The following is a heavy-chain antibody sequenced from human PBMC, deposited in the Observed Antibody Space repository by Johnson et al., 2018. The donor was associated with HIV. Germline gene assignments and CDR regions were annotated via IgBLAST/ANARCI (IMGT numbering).Heavy chain of an antibody. J-gene: IGHJ3*02. V-gene: IGHV3-30*18. CDR2: ISYDGSNQ. CDR1: GFTFSSYG. Sequence: QVQLVESGGGVVQPGRSLRLSCAASGFTFSSYGMHWVRQAPGKGLEWVAVISYDGSNQYYADSVKGRFTIPRDISKNTLYLQMNSLRAEDTAVYYCAKDLSPYSSGWYDAFDIRGQGTMVTVSS. CDR3: AKDLSPYSSGWYDAFDI. D-gene: IGHD6-19*01.